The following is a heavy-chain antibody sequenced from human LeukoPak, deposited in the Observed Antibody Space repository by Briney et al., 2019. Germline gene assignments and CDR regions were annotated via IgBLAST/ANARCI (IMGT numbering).Heavy chain of an antibody. CDR3: ARERYSVVSRYFDL. D-gene: IGHD4-23*01. Sequence: SETLSLTCTVSGDPISRGGYYWSWIPQHPGKGLEWNWYIYYSRRPYYNPSLQSRVTLSLDTSQNLFSHKLRSVTAPDPALYYCARERYSVVSRYFDLWGRGTLVTVSS. CDR1: GDPISRGGYY. V-gene: IGHV4-31*03. J-gene: IGHJ2*01. CDR2: IYYSRRP.